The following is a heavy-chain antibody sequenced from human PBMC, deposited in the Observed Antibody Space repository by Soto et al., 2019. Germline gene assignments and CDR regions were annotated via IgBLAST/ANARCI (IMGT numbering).Heavy chain of an antibody. CDR1: GYTFTCYY. CDR3: ARFTRSYYYYGMDV. CDR2: INPNSGGT. V-gene: IGHV1-2*02. Sequence: ASVKGSRKSSGYTFTCYYMHWVRQAHGQGLEWMGWINPNSGGTNYAQKFRGRVTMTRDTSISTAYMELSRLRSDDTAVYYCARFTRSYYYYGMDVWGQGTTVTVSS. J-gene: IGHJ6*02. D-gene: IGHD3-10*01.